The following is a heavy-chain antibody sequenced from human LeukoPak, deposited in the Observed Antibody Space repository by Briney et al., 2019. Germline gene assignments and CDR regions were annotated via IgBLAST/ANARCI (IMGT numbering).Heavy chain of an antibody. CDR1: GGSISSYY. V-gene: IGHV4-59*01. CDR2: IYYSGST. Sequence: SETPSLTCTVSGGSISSYYWSWIRQPPGKGLEWIGYIYYSGSTNYNPSLKSRVTISVDTSKNQFSLKLSSVTAADTAVYYCASGSSGWYFGYWGQGTLVTVSS. D-gene: IGHD6-19*01. CDR3: ASGSSGWYFGY. J-gene: IGHJ4*02.